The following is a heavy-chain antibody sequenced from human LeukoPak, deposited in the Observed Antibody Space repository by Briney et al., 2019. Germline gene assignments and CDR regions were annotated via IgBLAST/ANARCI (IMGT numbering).Heavy chain of an antibody. CDR3: ATWGAMIVVRREWLFDPRGAFDI. D-gene: IGHD3-22*01. Sequence: ASVKVSCKASGYTFTGYYMHWVRQAPGQGLEWMGWINPNSGGTNYAQKFQGRVTMTRDTSISTAYMELSRLRSEDTAVYYCATWGAMIVVRREWLFDPRGAFDIWGQGTMVTVSS. CDR2: INPNSGGT. J-gene: IGHJ3*02. CDR1: GYTFTGYY. V-gene: IGHV1-2*02.